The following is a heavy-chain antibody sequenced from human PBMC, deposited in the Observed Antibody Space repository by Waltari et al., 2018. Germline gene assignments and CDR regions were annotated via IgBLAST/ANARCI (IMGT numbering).Heavy chain of an antibody. CDR1: GGSFSGYY. V-gene: IGHV4-34*01. Sequence: QVQLQQWGAGLLKPSETLSLTCAVYGGSFSGYYWSWIRQPPGNGLEWLGEINHSGSTNYNPSLKSRVTISVDTSKNQFSLKLSSVTAADTAVYYCARGTLAYCGGDCYRQYNWFDPWGQGTLVTVSS. CDR2: INHSGST. CDR3: ARGTLAYCGGDCYRQYNWFDP. D-gene: IGHD2-21*01. J-gene: IGHJ5*02.